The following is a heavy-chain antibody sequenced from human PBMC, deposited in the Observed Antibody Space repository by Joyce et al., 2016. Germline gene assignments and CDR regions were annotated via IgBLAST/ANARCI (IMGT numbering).Heavy chain of an antibody. CDR3: TTPSCAN. CDR1: GIIFSNKE. D-gene: IGHD2-2*01. CDR2: INSDDSRI. V-gene: IGHV3-48*03. Sequence: EVQLVEPGGGLVQPGGSLRLSCAASGIIFSNKEMNWVRQAPGKGLEWVSSINSDDSRIHYADSVRGRFTISRDNARNSLYLEMNSLRVEDTAIYYCTTPSCANWGQGSLVTVSS. J-gene: IGHJ4*02.